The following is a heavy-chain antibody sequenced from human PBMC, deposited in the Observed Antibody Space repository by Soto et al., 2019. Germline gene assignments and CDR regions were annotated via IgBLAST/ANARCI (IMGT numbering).Heavy chain of an antibody. CDR3: ARAVGYCISTSCPPIYYYGMDV. CDR1: GGTFSSYA. CDR2: IIPIFGTA. V-gene: IGHV1-69*12. J-gene: IGHJ6*02. D-gene: IGHD2-2*01. Sequence: QVQLVQSGAEVKKPGSSVKVSCKASGGTFSSYAISWVRQAPGQGLEWMGGIIPIFGTANYAQKFQGRVTITADESTSTAYMELSSLRSEDTAVYYCARAVGYCISTSCPPIYYYGMDVWCQGTTVTVSS.